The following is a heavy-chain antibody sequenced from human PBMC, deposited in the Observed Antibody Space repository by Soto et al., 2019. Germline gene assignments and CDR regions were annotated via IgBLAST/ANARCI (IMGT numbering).Heavy chain of an antibody. CDR3: ARVRVASSGWYYFDH. CDR1: AFTFGSYW. CDR2: IKQDGSEK. D-gene: IGHD6-19*01. Sequence: TGGSLRLSCAASAFTFGSYWMSWVRQAPGKGLEWVANIKQDGSEKYYVDSVKGRFTISRDNAKNSLYLQINSLRVEGTAVYYCARVRVASSGWYYFDHWGQGTLVTVSS. V-gene: IGHV3-7*03. J-gene: IGHJ4*02.